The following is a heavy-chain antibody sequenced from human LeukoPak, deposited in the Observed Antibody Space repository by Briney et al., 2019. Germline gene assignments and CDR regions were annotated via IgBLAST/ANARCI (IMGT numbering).Heavy chain of an antibody. V-gene: IGHV3-23*01. Sequence: PGGSLRLSCAASGFTFSSYAMSWVRQAPGKGLEWVSAISGSGGSTYYADSVKGRFTISRDNSKNTVYLQMNSLSAEDAAVYYCAKAPVTTCSGAYCYPFDYWGQGTLVTVSS. CDR1: GFTFSSYA. CDR2: ISGSGGST. D-gene: IGHD2-21*01. CDR3: AKAPVTTCSGAYCYPFDY. J-gene: IGHJ4*02.